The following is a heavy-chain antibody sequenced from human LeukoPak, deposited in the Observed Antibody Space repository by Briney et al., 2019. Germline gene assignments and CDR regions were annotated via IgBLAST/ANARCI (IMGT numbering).Heavy chain of an antibody. D-gene: IGHD5-18*01. Sequence: PSETLSLTCTVSNGSISSFYWTWSRQPPGKGLEWIGYIYYTGTTDYNPSLKSRVTISVDTSKNQFSLKLSSVTAADTAVYYCARGYGRYFDYWGQGTLVTVSS. CDR2: IYYTGTT. CDR3: ARGYGRYFDY. V-gene: IGHV4-59*01. J-gene: IGHJ4*02. CDR1: NGSISSFY.